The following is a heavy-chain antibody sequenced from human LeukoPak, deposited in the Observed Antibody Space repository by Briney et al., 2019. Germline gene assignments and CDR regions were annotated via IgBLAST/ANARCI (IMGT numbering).Heavy chain of an antibody. CDR1: GGSIDTTNY. D-gene: IGHD2/OR15-2a*01. J-gene: IGHJ4*02. CDR2: ISHDGTT. CDR3: TRENRPFCPFAY. V-gene: IGHV4-4*02. Sequence: PSETLSLTCGVSGGSIDTTNYWSWVRQAPGKGLEWIGEISHDGTTNYNSSLRSRVAMSLDRANNQFSLRLTSVTVADTAVYYCTRENRPFCPFAYWGQGTLVTVSS.